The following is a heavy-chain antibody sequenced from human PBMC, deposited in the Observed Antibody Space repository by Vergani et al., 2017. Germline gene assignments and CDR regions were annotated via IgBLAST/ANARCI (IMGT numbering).Heavy chain of an antibody. Sequence: QVQLQESGPGLVKPSQTLSLTCTVSGGSISSGSYYWSWNRQPAGKGLEWIGRIYTSGSTNYNPSLKSRVTISVDTSKNQLCLKLSSVTAADTAVYYCARANNWFDPWGQGTLVAVSS. V-gene: IGHV4-61*02. CDR3: ARANNWFDP. CDR1: GGSISSGSYY. J-gene: IGHJ5*02. CDR2: IYTSGST.